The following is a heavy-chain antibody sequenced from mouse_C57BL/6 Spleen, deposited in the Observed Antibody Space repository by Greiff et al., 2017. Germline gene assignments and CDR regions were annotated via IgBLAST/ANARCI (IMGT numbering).Heavy chain of an antibody. CDR1: GYSFTDYN. Sequence: VQLQQSGPELVKPGASVKISCKASGYSFTDYNMNWVKQSNGKSLEWIGVINPNYGTTSYNQNFKGKATLTVDQSSSTAYMQLNSLTSEDSAVYYCARGGYYGSSPHWYFDVWGTGTTVTVAS. CDR2: INPNYGTT. CDR3: ARGGYYGSSPHWYFDV. V-gene: IGHV1-39*01. J-gene: IGHJ1*03. D-gene: IGHD1-1*01.